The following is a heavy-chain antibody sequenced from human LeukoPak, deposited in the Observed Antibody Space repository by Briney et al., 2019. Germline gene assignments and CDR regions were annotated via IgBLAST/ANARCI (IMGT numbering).Heavy chain of an antibody. V-gene: IGHV3-23*01. CDR2: TSGSGGST. Sequence: PGGSLRLSCAASGFTFSSYAMSWVRQAPGKGLEWVSATSGSGGSTYYADSVKGRFTISRDNSKNTLYLQMNSLRAEDTAVYYCAKSESRWPGGGYWGQGTLVTVSS. J-gene: IGHJ4*02. D-gene: IGHD3-10*01. CDR1: GFTFSSYA. CDR3: AKSESRWPGGGY.